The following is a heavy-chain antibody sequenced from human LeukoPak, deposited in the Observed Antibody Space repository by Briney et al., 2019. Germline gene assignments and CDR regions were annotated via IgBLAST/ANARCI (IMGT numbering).Heavy chain of an antibody. CDR2: ISSSGSTI. J-gene: IGHJ4*02. CDR1: GFTFSSYE. D-gene: IGHD3-22*01. V-gene: IGHV3-48*03. CDR3: AKDLLARPDYYDSSGHYYVFDY. Sequence: PGGSLRLSCAASGFTFSSYEMNWVRQAPGKGLEWVSYISSSGSTIYYADSVKGRFTISRDNAKNSLYLQMNSLRAEDTAVYYCAKDLLARPDYYDSSGHYYVFDYWGQGTLVTVSS.